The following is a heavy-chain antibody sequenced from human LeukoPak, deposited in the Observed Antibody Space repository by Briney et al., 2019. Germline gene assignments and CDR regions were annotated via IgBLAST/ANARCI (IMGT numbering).Heavy chain of an antibody. D-gene: IGHD2-2*01. CDR1: GYTFATYW. V-gene: IGHV5-51*01. J-gene: IGHJ4*02. CDR2: IYPSDSDT. CDR3: TWTPRLVAHAFYFDQ. Sequence: GESLKISCKGFGYTFATYWIGWVRQMPGKGPEWMGTIYPSDSDTRYSPSFQGHVTISADKSITTAYLQWSSLKASDSAMYYCTWTPRLVAHAFYFDQWGRGTLVTVSS.